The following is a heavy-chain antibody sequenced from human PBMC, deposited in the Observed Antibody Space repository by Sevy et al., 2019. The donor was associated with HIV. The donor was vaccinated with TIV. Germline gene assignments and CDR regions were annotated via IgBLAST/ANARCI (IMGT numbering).Heavy chain of an antibody. J-gene: IGHJ3*02. D-gene: IGHD6-13*01. Sequence: GESLKISCAASGFTFSDYYMSWIRQAPGKGLEWVSYISSSGSTMYYADSVKGRFTISRDNAKNSLYLLMNSLRAEDAALYYCARASIAATATGAFDIWGQGTMVTVSS. CDR1: GFTFSDYY. CDR3: ARASIAATATGAFDI. V-gene: IGHV3-11*01. CDR2: ISSSGSTM.